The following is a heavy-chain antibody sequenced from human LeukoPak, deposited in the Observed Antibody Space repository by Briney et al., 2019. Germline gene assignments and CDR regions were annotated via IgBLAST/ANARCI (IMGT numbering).Heavy chain of an antibody. CDR2: IYYSGST. J-gene: IGHJ4*02. CDR1: GESISGYY. V-gene: IGHV4-59*01. D-gene: IGHD2-21*01. Sequence: SETLSLTYTVSGESISGYYWSWIRQPPGKGLEWIGYIYYSGSTNYNPSLKSRVTISVDTSKNQFSLKLSSVTAADTAVYYCARGVVIAPQTFDYWGQGTLVTVSS. CDR3: ARGVVIAPQTFDY.